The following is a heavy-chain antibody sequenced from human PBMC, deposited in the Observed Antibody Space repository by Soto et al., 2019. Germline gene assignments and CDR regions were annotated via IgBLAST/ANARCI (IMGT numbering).Heavy chain of an antibody. J-gene: IGHJ4*02. Sequence: VGSLRLSCAASGFTFNIYPMNWVRQAPGKGLEWISGISGSLATPYYADSVKGRFTISKDNSKDTVYLQMNSLRAEDTAIYYCASEGLCAADCYLFEYWGQGTQVTVSS. D-gene: IGHD2-21*02. CDR1: GFTFNIYP. CDR3: ASEGLCAADCYLFEY. V-gene: IGHV3-23*01. CDR2: ISGSLATP.